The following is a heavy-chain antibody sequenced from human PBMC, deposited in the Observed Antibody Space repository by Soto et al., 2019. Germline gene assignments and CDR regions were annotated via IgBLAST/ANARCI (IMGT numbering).Heavy chain of an antibody. V-gene: IGHV3-30*03. J-gene: IGHJ3*02. CDR3: ATERVREDGSYDAFDI. D-gene: IGHD1-26*01. CDR2: ISYDGSNK. Sequence: QVQLVESGGGVVQPGRSLRLSCAASGFTFSSYGMHWVRQAPGKGLEWVAVISYDGSNKYYADSVKGRFTISRDNSKNTLYLQMNSLRAEDTAVYYCATERVREDGSYDAFDIWGQGTMVTVSS. CDR1: GFTFSSYG.